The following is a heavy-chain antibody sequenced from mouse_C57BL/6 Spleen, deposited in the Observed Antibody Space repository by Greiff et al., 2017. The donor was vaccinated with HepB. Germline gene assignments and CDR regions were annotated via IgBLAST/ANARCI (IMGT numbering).Heavy chain of an antibody. CDR2: IYPGDGDT. CDR3: ARGGWVLSPSFAD. Sequence: VQLQQSGPELVKPGASVKISCKASGYAFSSSWMNWVKQRPGKGLEWIGRIYPGDGDTNYNGKFKGKATLTADKSSSTAYMQLSSLTSEDSAVYFCARGGWVLSPSFADRGQGTLVTVAA. D-gene: IGHD2-3*01. V-gene: IGHV1-82*01. CDR1: GYAFSSSW. J-gene: IGHJ3*01.